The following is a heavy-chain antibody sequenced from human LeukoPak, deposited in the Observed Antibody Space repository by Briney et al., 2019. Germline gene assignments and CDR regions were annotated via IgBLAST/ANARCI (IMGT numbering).Heavy chain of an antibody. J-gene: IGHJ5*02. CDR2: VNHRSGDT. Sequence: GASVKVSCKGSGYTFTNYYRHWVRQAPGQRVVWMGRVNHRSGDTKSAHDFEGRVFMTRDTSISTAFMEVRGLRPADTAVCFCASNIAVSLDGFDPWGQAPLVTVSS. V-gene: IGHV1-2*02. CDR3: ASNIAVSLDGFDP. CDR1: GYTFTNYY. D-gene: IGHD6-19*01.